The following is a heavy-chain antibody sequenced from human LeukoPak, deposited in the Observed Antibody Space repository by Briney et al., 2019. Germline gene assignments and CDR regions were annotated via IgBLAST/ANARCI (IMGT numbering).Heavy chain of an antibody. V-gene: IGHV3-21*01. Sequence: GGSLRLSCAASGFTFSSYSRNWVRQAPGKGLEWVSSISSSSSYIYYADSVKGRFTTSRDNAKNSLYLQMNSLRAEDTAVYYCARDKRWDGGYDYYYYYGMDVWVQGTTVTVSS. CDR1: GFTFSSYS. D-gene: IGHD5-12*01. J-gene: IGHJ6*02. CDR3: ARDKRWDGGYDYYYYYGMDV. CDR2: ISSSSSYI.